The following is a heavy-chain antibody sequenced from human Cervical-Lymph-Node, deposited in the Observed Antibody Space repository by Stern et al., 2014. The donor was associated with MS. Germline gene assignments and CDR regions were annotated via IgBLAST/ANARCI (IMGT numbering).Heavy chain of an antibody. CDR2: ITNVGST. CDR1: GFTVSRDS. V-gene: IGHV3-53*01. J-gene: IGHJ4*02. Sequence: VQLVQSGGGVIQPGGSLRLSCTASGFTVSRDSMTWVRQAPGKGLEWVSLITNVGSTFYTDSVKGRFTISRDDSKNTVYLHMTSLRAEDTAMYYCARDTSSPERSDWWGQGTLVTVSS. D-gene: IGHD1-1*01. CDR3: ARDTSSPERSDW.